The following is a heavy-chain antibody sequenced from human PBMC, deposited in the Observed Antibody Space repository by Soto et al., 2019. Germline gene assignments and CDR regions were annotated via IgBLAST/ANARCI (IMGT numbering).Heavy chain of an antibody. CDR3: AGGINFDFWSDSNNYFDY. V-gene: IGHV4-30-2*01. D-gene: IGHD3-3*01. CDR2: IYHSGST. CDR1: GGSISSGGYS. Sequence: TLSLTCAVSGGSISSGGYSWSWIRQPPGKGLEWIGYIYHSGSTYYNPSLKSRVTISVDRSKNQFSLKLSSVTAADTAVYYCAGGINFDFWSDSNNYFDYWGQGTLVTVSS. J-gene: IGHJ4*02.